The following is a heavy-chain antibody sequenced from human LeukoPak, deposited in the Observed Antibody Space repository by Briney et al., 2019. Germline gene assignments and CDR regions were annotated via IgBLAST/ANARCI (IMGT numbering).Heavy chain of an antibody. J-gene: IGHJ4*02. V-gene: IGHV3-30-3*01. CDR2: ISYDGSNK. CDR1: GFTFSSYD. Sequence: GGSLRLSCIASGFTFSSYDMHWARQAPGKGLEWVADISYDGSNKYYADSVKGRFTISRDNSKNTLYLQMNSLRAEDTAAYYCARDSVWVRVVIIPYYCDYWGQGTLVTVSS. CDR3: ARDSVWVRVVIIPYYCDY. D-gene: IGHD3-10*01.